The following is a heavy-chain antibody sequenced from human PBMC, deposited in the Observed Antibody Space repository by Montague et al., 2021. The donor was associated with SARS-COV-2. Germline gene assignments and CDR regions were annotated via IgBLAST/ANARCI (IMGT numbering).Heavy chain of an antibody. D-gene: IGHD1-14*01. CDR3: VATYNGNRYYFDY. CDR2: LHYAGSA. V-gene: IGHV4-39*01. CDR1: GGSFSSGDSY. Sequence: SETLSLTCSVSGGSFSSGDSYWGWLRQAPGKGLEWIGDLHYAGSAYYNPSLRSRVTISADTSKNQFSLKLNSVTAADTAVYYCVATYNGNRYYFDYWGQGTLVTVSS. J-gene: IGHJ4*02.